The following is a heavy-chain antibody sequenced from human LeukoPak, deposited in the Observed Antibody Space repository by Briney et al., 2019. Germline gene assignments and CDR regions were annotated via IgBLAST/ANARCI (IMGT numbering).Heavy chain of an antibody. CDR3: ARDVGNLALGTAHFDF. V-gene: IGHV3-33*01. D-gene: IGHD2-21*02. J-gene: IGHJ4*02. CDR1: GFSFSSHG. Sequence: GRSLRLSCAASGFSFSSHGFHWVRQAPGKGLEWVAVIWYDGSKKYYTESVKGRFAISRDDSKNTLYLQMNSLRAEDTAVYHCARDVGNLALGTAHFDFWGQGTLVTVPS. CDR2: IWYDGSKK.